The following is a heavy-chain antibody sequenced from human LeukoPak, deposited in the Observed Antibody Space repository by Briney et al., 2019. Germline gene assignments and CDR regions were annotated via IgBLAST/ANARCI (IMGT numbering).Heavy chain of an antibody. CDR2: FSFNGEST. D-gene: IGHD5-18*01. Sequence: PGGSLRLSCAASGFTFSSYAMTWVRQAPGKGLEWVSSFSFNGESTYYADSAKGRFPISRDNSKNTLYLQMNSLRAEDTAVYYCAKGGYSNGRYYYYYMDVWGEGTTVTVSS. V-gene: IGHV3-23*01. CDR1: GFTFSSYA. CDR3: AKGGYSNGRYYYYYMDV. J-gene: IGHJ6*03.